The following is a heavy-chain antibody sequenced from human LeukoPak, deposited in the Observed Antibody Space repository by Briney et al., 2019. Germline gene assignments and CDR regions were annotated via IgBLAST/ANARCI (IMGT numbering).Heavy chain of an antibody. J-gene: IGHJ4*02. Sequence: SETLSLTCTVSGGSIRSYYWSWIRQPPGKGLEWIGYVYSSGSTNHNPSLKSRATISIDTSKNQFSLRLGSVTAADTAVYFCARSSAWYPFDSWGQGILVTVSS. D-gene: IGHD6-19*01. V-gene: IGHV4-59*01. CDR3: ARSSAWYPFDS. CDR1: GGSIRSYY. CDR2: VYSSGST.